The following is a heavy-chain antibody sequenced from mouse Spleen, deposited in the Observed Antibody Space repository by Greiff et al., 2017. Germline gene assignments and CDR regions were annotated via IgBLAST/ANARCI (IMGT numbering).Heavy chain of an antibody. CDR3: ARALYDYDALFAY. D-gene: IGHD2-4*01. Sequence: EVHLVESGGGLVKPGGSLKLSCAASGFTFSDYYMYWVRQTPEKRLEWVATISDGGSYTYYPDSVKGRFTISRDNAKNNLYLQMSSLKSEDTAMYYCARALYDYDALFAYWGQGTLVTVSA. J-gene: IGHJ3*01. V-gene: IGHV5-4*02. CDR1: GFTFSDYY. CDR2: ISDGGSYT.